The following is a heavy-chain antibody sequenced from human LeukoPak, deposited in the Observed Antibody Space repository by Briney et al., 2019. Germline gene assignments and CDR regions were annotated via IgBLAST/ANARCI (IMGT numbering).Heavy chain of an antibody. CDR3: AYGMDV. CDR1: GFTFGDFA. V-gene: IGHV3-49*04. Sequence: PGRSLRLSCSTSGFTFGDFAMSWVRQAPGKGLEWVGVIRSKAYGGTTEYAASVKGRFTISRDDSKSIAYLQMNSLKTEDTAVYYCAYGMDVWGQGTTVTVSS. J-gene: IGHJ6*02. CDR2: IRSKAYGGTT.